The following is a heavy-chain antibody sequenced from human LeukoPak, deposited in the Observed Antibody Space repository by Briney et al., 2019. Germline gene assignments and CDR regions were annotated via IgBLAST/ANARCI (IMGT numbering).Heavy chain of an antibody. V-gene: IGHV3-11*01. CDR1: GFTFSDYY. D-gene: IGHD2-2*01. CDR3: AREPYCSSTSCDYYYYYYGMDV. Sequence: GGSLRLSCAASGFTFSDYYMSWIRQAPGKGLEWVSYISSSGSTIYYADSVKGRFTISRDNAKNSLYLQMNSLRAEDTAVYYCAREPYCSSTSCDYYYYYYGMDVWGQGTTVTVSS. CDR2: ISSSGSTI. J-gene: IGHJ6*02.